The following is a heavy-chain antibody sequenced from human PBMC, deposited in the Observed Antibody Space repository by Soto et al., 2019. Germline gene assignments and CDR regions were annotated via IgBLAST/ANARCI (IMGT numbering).Heavy chain of an antibody. Sequence: SETLSLTCTVSGGSISSSSYYWGWIRQPPGKGLEWIGSIYYSGSTYYNPSLKSRVTISVDTSKNQFSLKLSSVTAADTAVYYCASTILTGYSSSWVFDYWGQGTLVTVSS. CDR1: GGSISSSSYY. V-gene: IGHV4-39*01. J-gene: IGHJ4*02. CDR3: ASTILTGYSSSWVFDY. D-gene: IGHD6-13*01. CDR2: IYYSGST.